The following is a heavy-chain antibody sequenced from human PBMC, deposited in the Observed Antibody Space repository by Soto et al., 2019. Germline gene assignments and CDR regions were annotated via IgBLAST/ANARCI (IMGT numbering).Heavy chain of an antibody. J-gene: IGHJ4*02. V-gene: IGHV3-74*01. CDR2: INGDGSSI. D-gene: IGHD1-26*01. Sequence: EVQLVESRGGLVQPGGSLRLSCVASGFNFSIYWMHWVRQVPGKGLVWVSRINGDGSSISYRDSVKGRFTISRDNTGNTLNLQMNSLRVEDTAVYYCAREVGKRGFDYWGQGTLVTVSS. CDR3: AREVGKRGFDY. CDR1: GFNFSIYW.